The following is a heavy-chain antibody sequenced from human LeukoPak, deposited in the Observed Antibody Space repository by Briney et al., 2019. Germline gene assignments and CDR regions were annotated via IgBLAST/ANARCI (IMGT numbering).Heavy chain of an antibody. D-gene: IGHD3-9*01. CDR1: GGPFSGYY. V-gene: IGHV4-34*01. J-gene: IGHJ4*02. CDR2: INHSGST. Sequence: PSETLSLTCAVYGGPFSGYYWSWIRQPPGKGLEWIGEINHSGSTNYNPSLKSRVTISVDTSKNQFSLKLSSVTAADTAVYYCASMGYFDWSSPFDYWGQGTLVTVSS. CDR3: ASMGYFDWSSPFDY.